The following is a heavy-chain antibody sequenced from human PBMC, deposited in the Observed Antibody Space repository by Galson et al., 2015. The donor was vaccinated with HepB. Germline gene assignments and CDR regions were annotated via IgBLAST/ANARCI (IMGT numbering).Heavy chain of an antibody. CDR2: ISYDGSNK. CDR3: ASGRIGSLLLNYFDY. D-gene: IGHD3-10*01. Sequence: SLRLSCAASGFTFSSYAMHWVRQAPGKGLEWVAVISYDGSNKYYADSVKGRFTISRDNSKNTLYLQMNSLRAEDTAVYYCASGRIGSLLLNYFDYWGQGTLVTVSS. J-gene: IGHJ4*02. CDR1: GFTFSSYA. V-gene: IGHV3-30*04.